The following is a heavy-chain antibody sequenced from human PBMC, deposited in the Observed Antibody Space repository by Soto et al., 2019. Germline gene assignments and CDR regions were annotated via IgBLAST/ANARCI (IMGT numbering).Heavy chain of an antibody. Sequence: QAQLVESGGGMVQPGRSLRLSCAASGFTFNTYAMHWVRQAPGKGLERVAVISHDGSIEYYPDSVKGRFTISRDNSKNTLYLEMHSLRAEDTAVYYCARDSRSSGQGAFDIWGQGTMVIVSS. D-gene: IGHD3-10*01. CDR3: ARDSRSSGQGAFDI. CDR2: ISHDGSIE. CDR1: GFTFNTYA. V-gene: IGHV3-30*03. J-gene: IGHJ3*02.